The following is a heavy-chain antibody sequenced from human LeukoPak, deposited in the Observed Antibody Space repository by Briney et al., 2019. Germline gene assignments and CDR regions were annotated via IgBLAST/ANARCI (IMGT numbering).Heavy chain of an antibody. J-gene: IGHJ4*02. D-gene: IGHD5-18*01. CDR3: AKGRAMAPSYFDY. CDR1: GFTFSSYA. CDR2: ISGSGGST. V-gene: IGHV3-23*01. Sequence: SGGSLRLSCAASGFTFSSYAMSWVRQAPGKGLEWVSAISGSGGSTYYADSVKGRFTISGDNSKNTLYLQMNSLRAEDTAVYYCAKGRAMAPSYFDYWGQGTLVTVSS.